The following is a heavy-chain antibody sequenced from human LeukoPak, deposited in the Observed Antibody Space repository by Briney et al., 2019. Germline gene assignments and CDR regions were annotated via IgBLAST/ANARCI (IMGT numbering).Heavy chain of an antibody. CDR2: IYYSGST. CDR3: ARDRYYGSGTPWYFDL. V-gene: IGHV4-39*02. Sequence: SETLSLTCTVSGGSISSSSYYWGWIRQPPGKGLEWIGSIYYSGSTYYNPFLKSRVTISVDTSKNQFSLKLSSVTAADTAVYYCARDRYYGSGTPWYFDLWGRGTLVTVSS. J-gene: IGHJ2*01. CDR1: GGSISSSSYY. D-gene: IGHD3-10*01.